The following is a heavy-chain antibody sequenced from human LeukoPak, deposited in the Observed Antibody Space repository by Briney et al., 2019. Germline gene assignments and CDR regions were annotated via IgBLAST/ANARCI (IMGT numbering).Heavy chain of an antibody. D-gene: IGHD3-22*01. CDR1: GGSISSYY. Sequence: SSETLSHTCTVSGGSISSYYWSWIRQPAGKGLEWIGRIYSSGTTNYNPSFKSRVTMSVDTSKNQFSLKLSSVTAADTAVYYCARLYFDSSVSYSSDSFDIWGKGTMVTVSS. CDR3: ARLYFDSSVSYSSDSFDI. J-gene: IGHJ3*02. V-gene: IGHV4-4*07. CDR2: IYSSGTT.